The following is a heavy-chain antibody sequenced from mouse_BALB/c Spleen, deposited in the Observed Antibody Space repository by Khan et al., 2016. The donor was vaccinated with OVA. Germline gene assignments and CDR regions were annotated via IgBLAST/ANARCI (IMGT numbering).Heavy chain of an antibody. Sequence: QVQLKQSGPGLVQPSQSLSITCTVSGFSLTSYGVHWVRQSPGKGLAWLGVIWSGGSTDYNEAFISRLSISKDNSKSQVFFKMNSLQGNDTAIYYCARNYDYDEGLAYWGQGTLVTVSA. CDR1: GFSLTSYG. V-gene: IGHV2-2*02. CDR2: IWSGGST. D-gene: IGHD2-4*01. CDR3: ARNYDYDEGLAY. J-gene: IGHJ3*01.